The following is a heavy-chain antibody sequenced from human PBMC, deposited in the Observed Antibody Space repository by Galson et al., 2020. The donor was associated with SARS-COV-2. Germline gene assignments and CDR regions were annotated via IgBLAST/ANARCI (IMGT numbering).Heavy chain of an antibody. CDR3: ARARSGSYLGAFDI. CDR1: GFTFSSYA. Sequence: TGGSLRLSCAASGFTFSSYAMHCVRQAPGKGLEWVAVISYDGSNKYYADSVKGRFTISRDNSKNTLYLQMKSLRAEDTAVYYCARARSGSYLGAFDIWGQGTIVTVSS. J-gene: IGHJ3*02. CDR2: ISYDGSNK. D-gene: IGHD1-26*01. V-gene: IGHV3-30-3*01.